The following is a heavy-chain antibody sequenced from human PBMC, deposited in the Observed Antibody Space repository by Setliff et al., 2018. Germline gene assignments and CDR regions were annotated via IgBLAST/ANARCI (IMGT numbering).Heavy chain of an antibody. CDR1: GGSFSDYY. CDR3: ATPGRDDLDSPFEPFDI. CDR2: IYHRGRK. J-gene: IGHJ3*02. V-gene: IGHV4-59*04. D-gene: IGHD3-3*01. Sequence: SETLSLTCTVYGGSFSDYYWGWIRQPPGKGLEWIATIYHRGRKYYNPSLQSRVSVSLDTSKNHFSLRLTSMTAADTAVYYCATPGRDDLDSPFEPFDIWGQGTMVTVSS.